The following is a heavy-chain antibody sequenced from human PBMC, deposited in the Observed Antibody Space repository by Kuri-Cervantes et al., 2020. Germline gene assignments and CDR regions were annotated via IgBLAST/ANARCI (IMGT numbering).Heavy chain of an antibody. CDR2: IYTSGST. CDR3: ARGLYSSGWYGGGYWFDP. Sequence: SETLSLTCTVSGGSISSYYWSWIRQPAGKGLEWIERIYTSGSTNYNPSLKSRVTMSVDTSKNQFSLKLSSVTAADTAVYYCARGLYSSGWYGGGYWFDPWGQGTLVTVSS. J-gene: IGHJ5*02. CDR1: GGSISSYY. V-gene: IGHV4-4*07. D-gene: IGHD6-19*01.